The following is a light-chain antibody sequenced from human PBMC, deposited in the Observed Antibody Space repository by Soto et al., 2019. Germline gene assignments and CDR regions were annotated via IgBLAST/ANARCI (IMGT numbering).Light chain of an antibody. CDR1: QSVSSY. CDR2: DIS. CDR3: QQRKDWQVT. V-gene: IGKV3-11*01. Sequence: EVVLTQSPVTLSLSPGERATLSCRASQSVSSYLAWYQQKPGQAPRLLIYDISNRATGIPATFSGSGSGTDLTINISSLEPVDFAVSYCQQRKDWQVTFGQGTRLEIK. J-gene: IGKJ5*01.